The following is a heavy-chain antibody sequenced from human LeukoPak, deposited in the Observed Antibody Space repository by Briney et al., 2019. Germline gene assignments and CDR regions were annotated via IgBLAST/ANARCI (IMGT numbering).Heavy chain of an antibody. J-gene: IGHJ4*02. CDR1: GFTFSSYA. D-gene: IGHD6-13*01. CDR3: ARGEDYSSSWDY. CDR2: ISSNGGST. Sequence: GGSLRLSCAASGFTFSSYAMHGVRQAPGKGLEYVSGISSNGGSTYYANSVKGRFTISRDNSKNTLYLQMGSLRAEDMAVYYCARGEDYSSSWDYWGQGTLVTVSS. V-gene: IGHV3-64*01.